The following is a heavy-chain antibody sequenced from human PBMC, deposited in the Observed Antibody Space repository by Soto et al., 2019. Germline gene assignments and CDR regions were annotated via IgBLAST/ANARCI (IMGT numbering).Heavy chain of an antibody. J-gene: IGHJ6*03. D-gene: IGHD3-3*01. CDR3: ARARYDFWSGYTYYHYYMDV. Sequence: GASVKVSCKASGYTFTSYDINWVRQATGQGLEWMGWMNPNSGNTGYAQKFQGRVTMTRNTSISTAYMELSSLRSEDTAVYYCARARYDFWSGYTYYHYYMDVWGKGTTVTVSS. V-gene: IGHV1-8*01. CDR2: MNPNSGNT. CDR1: GYTFTSYD.